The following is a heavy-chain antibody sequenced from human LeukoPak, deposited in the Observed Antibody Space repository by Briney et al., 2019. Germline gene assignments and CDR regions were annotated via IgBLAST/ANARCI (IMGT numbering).Heavy chain of an antibody. J-gene: IGHJ4*02. CDR2: IWYDGSNK. Sequence: GSLRLSCAASGFTISSYGMHWVRQAPGKGLEWGAVIWYDGSNKYYADSVKGRFTISRDNSKNTLYLQMNSLRAEDTAVYYCARFLYYYGSEREDYWGQGTLVTVSS. D-gene: IGHD3-10*01. CDR3: ARFLYYYGSEREDY. CDR1: GFTISSYG. V-gene: IGHV3-33*01.